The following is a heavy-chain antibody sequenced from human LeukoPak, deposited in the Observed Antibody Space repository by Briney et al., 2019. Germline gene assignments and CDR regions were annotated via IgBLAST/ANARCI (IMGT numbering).Heavy chain of an antibody. CDR1: GGSINSYY. CDR2: IYYSGST. Sequence: SETLSLTCTVSGGSINSYYWSWIRQPPGKGLEWIGYIYYSGSTNYNPSLKSRVTIAVDTSKNQFSLKVNSVTAADTAVYYCARGRPRYSVDYWGQGTLVTVSS. J-gene: IGHJ4*02. CDR3: ARGRPRYSVDY. V-gene: IGHV4-59*01. D-gene: IGHD2-15*01.